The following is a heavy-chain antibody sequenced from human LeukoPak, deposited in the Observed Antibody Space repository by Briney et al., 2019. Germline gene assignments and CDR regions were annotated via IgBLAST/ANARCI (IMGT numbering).Heavy chain of an antibody. Sequence: GASVKVSCKASGYTFTSYDINWVRQATGQGLEWMGWMNPNSGNTGYAQKFQGRVTMTRNTSISTAYMELSSLRSEDTAVYYCAREYYDILTGYSNKDYWGQGTLVTVSS. CDR2: MNPNSGNT. CDR3: AREYYDILTGYSNKDY. V-gene: IGHV1-8*01. J-gene: IGHJ4*02. CDR1: GYTFTSYD. D-gene: IGHD3-9*01.